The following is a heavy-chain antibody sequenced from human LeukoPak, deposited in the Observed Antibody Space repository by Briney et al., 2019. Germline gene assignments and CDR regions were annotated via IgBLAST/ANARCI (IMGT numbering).Heavy chain of an antibody. CDR1: GFTFSAYA. Sequence: GGSLRLSCTASGFTFSAYAMHWVRQAPGKGLEWVAVISYDGSNKYYADSAKGRFTISRDNSKNTLYLQMNSLRAEDTAVYYCARDLYNSGPDYWGQGTLVTVSS. J-gene: IGHJ4*02. V-gene: IGHV3-30-3*01. CDR3: ARDLYNSGPDY. CDR2: ISYDGSNK. D-gene: IGHD6-19*01.